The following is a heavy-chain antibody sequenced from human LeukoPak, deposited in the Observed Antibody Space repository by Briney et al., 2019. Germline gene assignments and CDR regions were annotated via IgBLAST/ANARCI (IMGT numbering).Heavy chain of an antibody. D-gene: IGHD3-22*01. J-gene: IGHJ4*02. V-gene: IGHV1-18*01. Sequence: GASVKVSCKASGYTFTTYGISWVRQAPGQGLEWMGWISTYNGDTNYAQKLQGRVTITTDESTSTAYMELSSLRSEDTAVYYCARDIGHYDSSGYYDYWGQGTLVTVSS. CDR3: ARDIGHYDSSGYYDY. CDR2: ISTYNGDT. CDR1: GYTFTTYG.